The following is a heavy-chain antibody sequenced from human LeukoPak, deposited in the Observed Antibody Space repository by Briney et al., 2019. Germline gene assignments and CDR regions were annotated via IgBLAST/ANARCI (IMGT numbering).Heavy chain of an antibody. CDR3: ARLSYSSSFKSNALDI. J-gene: IGHJ3*02. CDR2: INWNGGST. Sequence: PGGSLRLSCAASGFTFDDYGMSWVRQAPGKGLEWVSGINWNGGSTGYADSVKGRFTISRDNAKNSLYLQINSLRAEDTALYYCARLSYSSSFKSNALDIWGQGTMVTVSS. CDR1: GFTFDDYG. V-gene: IGHV3-20*04. D-gene: IGHD6-13*01.